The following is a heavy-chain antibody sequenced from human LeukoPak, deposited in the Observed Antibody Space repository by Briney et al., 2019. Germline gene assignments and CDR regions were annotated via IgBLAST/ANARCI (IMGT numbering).Heavy chain of an antibody. CDR2: LNHSGST. J-gene: IGHJ5*02. CDR1: GGTFSGYY. D-gene: IGHD6-19*01. CDR3: ARQQQWLARGRFDP. V-gene: IGHV4-34*01. Sequence: PSETLSFTCAVYGGTFSGYYWSWIRQPPGEGLVWIGELNHSGSTNYNPFLSSRVIISVDTSKHHFSLKLSSVTAADTAVYYCARQQQWLARGRFDPWGQGTLVTVSS.